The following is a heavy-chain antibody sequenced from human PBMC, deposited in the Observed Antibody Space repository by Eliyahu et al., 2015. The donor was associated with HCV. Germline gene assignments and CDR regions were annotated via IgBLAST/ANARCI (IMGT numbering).Heavy chain of an antibody. CDR1: GFPFNKYA. Sequence: EVQLLESGGGLVQTGGSLRLSCAASGFPFNKYAMTWVRQAPGKGLEWVSSITSGGTTYYTDSVKGRFTISRDNSKNTLHLQMNSLRTEDTGVYYCAKDMWLPVYWGQGTLVTVSS. CDR2: ITSGGTT. J-gene: IGHJ4*01. D-gene: IGHD5-12*01. V-gene: IGHV3-23*01. CDR3: AKDMWLPVY.